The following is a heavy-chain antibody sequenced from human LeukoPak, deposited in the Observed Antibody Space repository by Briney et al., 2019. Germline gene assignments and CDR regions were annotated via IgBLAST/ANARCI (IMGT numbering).Heavy chain of an antibody. Sequence: GESLQISCQGSGYSFTSYWIGWVRQMPGKGLEWMGIIYPGDSDTRYSPSFQGQVTISADKSISTAYLQWSSLKASDTAMYYCARPSYYDSSGYSYPSAFDYWGQGTLVTVSS. CDR3: ARPSYYDSSGYSYPSAFDY. CDR1: GYSFTSYW. D-gene: IGHD3-22*01. J-gene: IGHJ4*02. CDR2: IYPGDSDT. V-gene: IGHV5-51*01.